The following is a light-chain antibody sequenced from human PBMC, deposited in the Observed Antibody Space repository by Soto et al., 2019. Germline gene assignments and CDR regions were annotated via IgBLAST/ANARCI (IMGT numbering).Light chain of an antibody. CDR3: QQYSSYPWT. V-gene: IGKV1-5*03. CDR1: QSISIW. CDR2: KAS. Sequence: DIPMTQSPSTLSASVGDRVTITCRASQSISIWLAWYQQKPGKAPNLLIYKASNLESGVPSRFSGSSSGTEFTLTINSLQPDDFATYYCQQYSSYPWTFGQGTKVEIK. J-gene: IGKJ1*01.